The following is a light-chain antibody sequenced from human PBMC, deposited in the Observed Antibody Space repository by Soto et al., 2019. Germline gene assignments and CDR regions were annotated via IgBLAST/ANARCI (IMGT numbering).Light chain of an antibody. CDR1: QSVSSSY. CDR3: QQYGSSLYT. CDR2: DAS. J-gene: IGKJ2*01. V-gene: IGKV3-20*01. Sequence: EIVLTQYLGTLSLSPGERATLSCRASQSVSSSYLAWYQQKPGQAPRLLLYDASGRATGIPDRFSGSGSGTDFTLTISRLEPEDFAVYYCQQYGSSLYTFGHGTKLEIK.